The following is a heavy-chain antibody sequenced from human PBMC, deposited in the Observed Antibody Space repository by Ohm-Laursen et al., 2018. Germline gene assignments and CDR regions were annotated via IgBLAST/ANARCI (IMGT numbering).Heavy chain of an antibody. CDR1: GYTFTDYY. J-gene: IGHJ6*02. CDR2: INPSGGST. V-gene: IGHV1-46*01. D-gene: IGHD3-22*01. Sequence: GASVKVSCKASGYTFTDYYMHWVRQAPGQGLEWMGIINPSGGSTSYAQKFQGRVTMTRDTSTSTVYMELSSLRSEDTAVYYCASLSRGFYYDSSGYGMDVWGQGTTVTVSS. CDR3: ASLSRGFYYDSSGYGMDV.